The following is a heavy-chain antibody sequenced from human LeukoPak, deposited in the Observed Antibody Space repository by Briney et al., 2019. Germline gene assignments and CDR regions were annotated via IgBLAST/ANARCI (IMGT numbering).Heavy chain of an antibody. D-gene: IGHD4-11*01. V-gene: IGHV3-23*01. CDR1: GFTFSSYA. CDR2: IGGSGGCA. CDR3: AKCHSDYIFDY. Sequence: GGSLRLSCAASGFTFSSYAMAWVRQAPGKGLEWVSVIGGSGGCAYYADSVRGRLTISRDNSKNTLYLQMHSLRAEDTAVYYCAKCHSDYIFDYWGQGTLVTVSS. J-gene: IGHJ4*02.